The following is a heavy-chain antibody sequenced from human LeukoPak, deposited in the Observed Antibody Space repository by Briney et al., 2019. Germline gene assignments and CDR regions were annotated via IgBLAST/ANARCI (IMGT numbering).Heavy chain of an antibody. CDR1: GGSFSGYY. Sequence: SETLSLTCAVYGGSFSGYYWSWIRQPPGKGLEWIGEINHSGSTNYNPSLKSRVTISVDTSKNQFSLKLSSVTAADTAVYYCARRNFWSGLDYWGQGTLVTVSS. V-gene: IGHV4-34*01. CDR3: ARRNFWSGLDY. J-gene: IGHJ4*02. D-gene: IGHD3-3*01. CDR2: INHSGST.